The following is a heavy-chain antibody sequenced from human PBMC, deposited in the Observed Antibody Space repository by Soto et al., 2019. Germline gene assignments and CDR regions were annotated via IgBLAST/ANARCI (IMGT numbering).Heavy chain of an antibody. CDR1: GFTVSSNY. CDR3: ARDLTYYDILTGPYIIDY. CDR2: IYSGGST. Sequence: PGGSLRLSCAASGFTVSSNYMSWVRQAPGKGLEWVSVIYSGGSTYYADSVKGRFTISRDNSKNTLYLQMNSLRAEDTAVYYCARDLTYYDILTGPYIIDYWGQGTLVTVSS. D-gene: IGHD3-9*01. J-gene: IGHJ4*01. V-gene: IGHV3-66*01.